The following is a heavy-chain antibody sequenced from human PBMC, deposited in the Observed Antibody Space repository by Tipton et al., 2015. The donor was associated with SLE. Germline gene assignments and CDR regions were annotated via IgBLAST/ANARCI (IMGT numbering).Heavy chain of an antibody. CDR2: IYETGTV. V-gene: IGHV4-4*07. CDR3: ARKTFGDNFFDI. J-gene: IGHJ2*01. D-gene: IGHD4-23*01. CDR1: GGSISSYY. Sequence: TLSLTCTVSGGSISSYYWSWIRQPAGKGLEWIGRIYETGTVNYNRSLKSRVSISIDRSINQFSLKMRSVTAADTAVYYCARKTFGDNFFDIWGRGALVTVSS.